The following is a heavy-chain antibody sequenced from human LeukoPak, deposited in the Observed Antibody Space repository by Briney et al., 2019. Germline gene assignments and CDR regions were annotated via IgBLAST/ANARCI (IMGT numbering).Heavy chain of an antibody. CDR2: INPSGGST. CDR1: GYIFTDYY. Sequence: GASVKVSCKASGYIFTDYYMHWVRQAPGQELGWMGRINPSGGSTSYAQKFQGRVTMTRDTSTSTVYMELSSLRSEDTAVYYCARAYTVTDDFDYWGQGTLVTVSS. V-gene: IGHV1-46*01. D-gene: IGHD4-17*01. CDR3: ARAYTVTDDFDY. J-gene: IGHJ4*02.